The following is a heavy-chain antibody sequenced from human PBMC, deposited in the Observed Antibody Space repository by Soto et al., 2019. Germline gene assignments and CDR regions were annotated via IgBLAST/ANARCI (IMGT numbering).Heavy chain of an antibody. CDR1: GYTFTSYY. Sequence: ASVKVSCKASGYTFTSYYMHWVRQAPGQGLEWMGIINPSGGSTSYAQKFQGRVTMTRDTSTSTVYMELSSLRSEDTAVYYCARDVYYDILTGSNWFDPWGQGTTVTVSS. D-gene: IGHD3-9*01. J-gene: IGHJ5*02. CDR3: ARDVYYDILTGSNWFDP. CDR2: INPSGGST. V-gene: IGHV1-46*01.